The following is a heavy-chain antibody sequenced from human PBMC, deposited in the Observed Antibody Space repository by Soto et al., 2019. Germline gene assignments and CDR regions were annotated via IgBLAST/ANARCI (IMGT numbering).Heavy chain of an antibody. CDR1: GGTCSSYA. D-gene: IGHD3-22*01. J-gene: IGHJ4*02. Sequence: QVQLVQSGAEVKQPGSSVKVSCKASGGTCSSYAISWVRQAPGQGLEWRGGIIPIFGTANYAQKFQGRVTVAAVDSTRTDCMELRGLGFDGTAGYYGARAGGVYDDSSGYYADFDYWGQGTLVTVSS. V-gene: IGHV1-69*01. CDR3: ARAGGVYDDSSGYYADFDY. CDR2: IIPIFGTA.